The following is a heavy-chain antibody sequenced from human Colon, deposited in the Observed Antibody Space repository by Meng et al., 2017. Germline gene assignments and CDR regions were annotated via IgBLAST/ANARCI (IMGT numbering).Heavy chain of an antibody. Sequence: GQMGQSGYGLRKAGASVKVSCKASGYIFTTVGINWVRQAPGQGLEWLGWINTNTQEPTYAQGFTGRYAFSLDTSVSTAYLQISSLESEDTAVYYCARKASGYSYSTNWGQGTLVTVSS. D-gene: IGHD3-22*01. J-gene: IGHJ4*02. CDR3: ARKASGYSYSTN. V-gene: IGHV7-4-1*02. CDR2: INTNTQEP. CDR1: GYIFTTVG.